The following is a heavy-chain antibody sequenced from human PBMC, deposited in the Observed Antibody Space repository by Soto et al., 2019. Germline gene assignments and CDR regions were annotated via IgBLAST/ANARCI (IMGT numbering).Heavy chain of an antibody. CDR2: IYYSGST. CDR1: GCSISSGDYY. J-gene: IGHJ5*02. CDR3: ARVRRWGDPNWFDP. D-gene: IGHD2-21*02. Sequence: PSETLSLTCTVSGCSISSGDYYWSWIRQPPGKGLEWIGYIYYSGSTYYNPSLKSRVTISVDTSKNQFSLKLSSVTAADTAVYYCARVRRWGDPNWFDPWSQGTLVTVSS. V-gene: IGHV4-30-4*01.